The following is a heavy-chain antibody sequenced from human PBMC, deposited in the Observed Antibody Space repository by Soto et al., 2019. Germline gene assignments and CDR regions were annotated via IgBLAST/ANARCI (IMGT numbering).Heavy chain of an antibody. V-gene: IGHV4-61*01. J-gene: IGHJ1*01. CDR3: SSCGEWKGWFHC. D-gene: IGHD3-10*01. CDR2: AFFNGNT. CDR1: GGSVSSGSSY. Sequence: QVHLQESGPGLVKPSETLSLTCSVSGGSVSSGSSYWSWIRQPPGKGLEWIGHAFFNGNTDYNPSLKHRVXXXIXSSSNQYAPKLTSLTAAATSVSYCSSCGEWKGWFHCWGQGTLVSVSS.